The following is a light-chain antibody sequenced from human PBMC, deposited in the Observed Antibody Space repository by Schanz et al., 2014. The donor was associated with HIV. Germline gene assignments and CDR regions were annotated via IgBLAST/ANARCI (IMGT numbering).Light chain of an antibody. CDR1: HYISSW. J-gene: IGKJ1*01. CDR2: RAS. V-gene: IGKV1-5*03. CDR3: QQYAVSSWT. Sequence: DIQMTQSPSTLSASIGDEVTITCRASHYISSWLAWYQQRPGQAPNLLIYRASTLEAGVSSRFSGSGSGTEFTLTISSLQPDDFATYYCQQYAVSSWTFGLGTRVESK.